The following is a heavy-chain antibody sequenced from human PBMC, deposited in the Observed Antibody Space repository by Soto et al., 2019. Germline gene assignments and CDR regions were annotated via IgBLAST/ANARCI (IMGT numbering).Heavy chain of an antibody. J-gene: IGHJ4*02. CDR2: IYYSGST. D-gene: IGHD3-16*01. V-gene: IGHV4-59*01. CDR3: ARVAAYKETPLLFDY. Sequence: SETLSLTCTVSGGSISSYYWSWIRQPPGKGLEWIGYIYYSGSTNYNPSLKSRVTISVDTSKNQFSLKLSSVTAADTAVYYCARVAAYKETPLLFDYWGQGTLVTVSS. CDR1: GGSISSYY.